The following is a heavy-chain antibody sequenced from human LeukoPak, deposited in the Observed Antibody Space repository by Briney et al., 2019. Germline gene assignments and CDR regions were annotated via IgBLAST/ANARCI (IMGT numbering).Heavy chain of an antibody. D-gene: IGHD2-15*01. CDR3: ASPEVGYCSGGSCYAWVY. CDR1: GGSFSGYY. Sequence: SETLSLTCAVYGGSFSGYYWSWIRQPPGKGLEWIGEINHSGSTNYNPSLKSRVTISVDTSKNQFSLKLSSVTAADTAVYYCASPEVGYCSGGSCYAWVYWGQGTLVTVSS. CDR2: INHSGST. V-gene: IGHV4-34*01. J-gene: IGHJ4*02.